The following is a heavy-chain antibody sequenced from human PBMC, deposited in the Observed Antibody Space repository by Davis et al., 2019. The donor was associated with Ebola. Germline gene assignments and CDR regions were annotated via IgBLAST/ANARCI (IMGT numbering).Heavy chain of an antibody. Sequence: GESLKISCSASGFTFSGYSMHWVRQAPGKGLEYVSTISNNNGDDTYYADSVKGRFTISRDIAKNSLYLQMNSLRAEDTAVYFCARDGCSGGSCYSHDYWGQGTLVTVSS. CDR3: ARDGCSGGSCYSHDY. V-gene: IGHV3-64*04. CDR2: ISNNNGDDT. D-gene: IGHD2-15*01. CDR1: GFTFSGYS. J-gene: IGHJ4*02.